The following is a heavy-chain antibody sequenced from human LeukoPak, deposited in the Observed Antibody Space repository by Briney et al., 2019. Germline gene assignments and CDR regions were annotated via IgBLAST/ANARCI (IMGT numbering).Heavy chain of an antibody. J-gene: IGHJ4*02. CDR2: TRFDGSIK. CDR1: GFIFSDYG. D-gene: IGHD3-16*01. CDR3: ARWGRTRQYYFDY. Sequence: GGSLRLSRAVSGFIFSDYGFHWVRQAPGKGLEWVAVTRFDGSIKQYADSVKGRFTISRDDSKNTLYLQMNLLKSEDTAVYYCARWGRTRQYYFDYWGQGTLVTVSS. V-gene: IGHV3-33*01.